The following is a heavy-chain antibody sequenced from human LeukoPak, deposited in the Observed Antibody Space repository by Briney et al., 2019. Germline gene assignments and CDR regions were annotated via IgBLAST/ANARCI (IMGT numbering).Heavy chain of an antibody. J-gene: IGHJ4*02. V-gene: IGHV4-4*09. CDR1: GGSISSYY. D-gene: IGHD6-13*01. CDR2: IYTSGST. CDR3: ARSSWGLLDY. Sequence: PSETLSLTCTVSGGSISSYYWSWIRQPPGKGREWIGYIYTSGSTNYNPSLKSRVTISVATSKNQFSLKLSSVTAADTAVYYCARSSWGLLDYWGQGTLVTVSS.